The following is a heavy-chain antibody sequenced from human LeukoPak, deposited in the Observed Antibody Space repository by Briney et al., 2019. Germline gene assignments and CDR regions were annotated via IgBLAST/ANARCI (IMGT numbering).Heavy chain of an antibody. J-gene: IGHJ4*02. CDR2: IRYDGSNK. V-gene: IGHV3-30*02. D-gene: IGHD2-2*01. CDR3: AKDAHYCSSTSCFHYFDY. CDR1: GFTFSSYG. Sequence: GGSLRLSCAASGFTFSSYGMHWVRQAPGKGLEWVAFIRYDGSNKYYADSVKGRFTISRDNSKNTLYLQMNSLRAEDTAVYYCAKDAHYCSSTSCFHYFDYWGQGTLVTVSS.